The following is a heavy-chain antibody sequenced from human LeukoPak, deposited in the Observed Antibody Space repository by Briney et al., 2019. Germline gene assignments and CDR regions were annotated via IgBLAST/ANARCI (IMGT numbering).Heavy chain of an antibody. J-gene: IGHJ4*02. CDR2: IYYSGTT. Sequence: SETLSLTCIVSGGSISSTTYYWGWIRQPPGKRLEWIGSIYYSGTTYYNPSLQSRITISVDTSKNQFSLKLNSGTAADTAIYYCARHTYSSGWYATPIDYWGQGTLVTVSS. CDR3: ARHTYSSGWYATPIDY. D-gene: IGHD6-19*01. V-gene: IGHV4-39*01. CDR1: GGSISSTTYY.